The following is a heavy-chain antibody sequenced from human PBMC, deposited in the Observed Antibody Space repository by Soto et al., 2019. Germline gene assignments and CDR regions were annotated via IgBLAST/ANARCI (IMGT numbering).Heavy chain of an antibody. CDR3: ARDSTWNLKYFHH. CDR1: GFSFSHYY. CDR2: ISSSGSTM. J-gene: IGHJ1*01. V-gene: IGHV3-11*01. Sequence: QVQLVESGGGLVKPGGSLRLSCEASGFSFSHYYMTWLRQATGKGLEWVSYISSSGSTMDYADSVTGRFTNSRDNTKNSLYLQLHSLSVEDPAVDYCARDSTWNLKYFHHWVQGNLVTVSS. D-gene: IGHD1-1*01.